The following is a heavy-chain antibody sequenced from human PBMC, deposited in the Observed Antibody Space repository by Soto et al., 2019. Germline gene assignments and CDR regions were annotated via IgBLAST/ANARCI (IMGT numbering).Heavy chain of an antibody. D-gene: IGHD6-6*01. CDR1: GFTFSSYG. V-gene: IGHV3-33*01. J-gene: IGHJ6*02. CDR2: IWYDGSNK. Sequence: GGSLRLSCAASGFTFSSYGMHWVRQAPGKGLEWVAVIWYDGSNKYYADSVKGRFTISRDNSKNTLYLQMNSLRAEDTAVYYCARGPDSSSSEGDYYGMDVWGQGTTVTVSS. CDR3: ARGPDSSSSEGDYYGMDV.